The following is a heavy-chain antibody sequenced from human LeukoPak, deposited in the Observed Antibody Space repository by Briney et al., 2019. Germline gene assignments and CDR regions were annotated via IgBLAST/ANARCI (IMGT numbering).Heavy chain of an antibody. Sequence: PGRALGLSWAAAGLSFDDDAMHGGRQAAGEGLEWGWGISWNGGSISYEDSGEGRFTISRDNAKNSLYLQMNSLRADDTALYYCAKDKGPSRGYSYGPYYYYGMDVWGQGTTVAVSS. CDR2: ISWNGGSI. J-gene: IGHJ6*02. CDR1: GLSFDDDA. CDR3: AKDKGPSRGYSYGPYYYYGMDV. V-gene: IGHV3-9*01. D-gene: IGHD5-18*01.